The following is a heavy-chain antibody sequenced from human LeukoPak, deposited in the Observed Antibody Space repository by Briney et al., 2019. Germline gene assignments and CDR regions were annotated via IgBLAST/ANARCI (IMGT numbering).Heavy chain of an antibody. D-gene: IGHD2-2*01. CDR1: EFTFTTSW. Sequence: PGGSLRLSCAASEFTFTTSWMTCVRQAPGKGLEWLVNKHPDANTKNYAAAVRGRLAFSRDNAKNSLYLHRSSMRAEDTAIYYCARDRAFSTFDYWGRGTLVTVSS. CDR2: KHPDANTK. CDR3: ARDRAFSTFDY. V-gene: IGHV3-7*01. J-gene: IGHJ4*02.